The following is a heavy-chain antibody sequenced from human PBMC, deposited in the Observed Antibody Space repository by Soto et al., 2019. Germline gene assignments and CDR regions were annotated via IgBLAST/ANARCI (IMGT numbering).Heavy chain of an antibody. D-gene: IGHD4-17*01. Sequence: SETLSLTCTVSGVSISSGGYYWCWIRQHPGKGLEWIGYIYYSGSTYYNPSLKSRVTISVDTSKNQFSLKLSSVTAADTAVYYCASFTVTTSYNGFDPWGQGTLGTVPS. J-gene: IGHJ5*02. CDR2: IYYSGST. V-gene: IGHV4-31*03. CDR3: ASFTVTTSYNGFDP. CDR1: GVSISSGGYY.